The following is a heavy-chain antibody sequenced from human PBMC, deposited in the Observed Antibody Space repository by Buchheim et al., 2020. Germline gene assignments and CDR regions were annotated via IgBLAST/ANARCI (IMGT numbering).Heavy chain of an antibody. CDR1: GGSIRSSSHY. Sequence: QLQLQESGPGLVKPSETLSLMCSVAGGSIRSSSHYWGWFRPPPGKGLEWIGSIYYTGSTDSNSSLKSRVTIPIDTSKNQYSRKLSSATAADTALYYCARHGNYYYYGMDVWGQGTT. CDR2: IYYTGST. D-gene: IGHD1-1*01. J-gene: IGHJ6*02. V-gene: IGHV4-39*01. CDR3: ARHGNYYYYGMDV.